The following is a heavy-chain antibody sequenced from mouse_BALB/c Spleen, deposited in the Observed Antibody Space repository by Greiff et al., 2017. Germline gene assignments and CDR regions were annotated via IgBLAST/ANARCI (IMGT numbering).Heavy chain of an antibody. V-gene: IGHV1-18*01. CDR1: GYTFTDYN. CDR2: INPNNGGT. Sequence: GQLKESGPELVKPGASVKIPCKASGYTFTDYNMDWVKQSHGKSLEWIGDINPNNGGTIYNQKFKGKATLTVDKSSSTAYMELRSLTSEDTAVYYCAREGNLFAYWGQGTLVTVSA. CDR3: AREGNLFAY. D-gene: IGHD2-1*01. J-gene: IGHJ3*01.